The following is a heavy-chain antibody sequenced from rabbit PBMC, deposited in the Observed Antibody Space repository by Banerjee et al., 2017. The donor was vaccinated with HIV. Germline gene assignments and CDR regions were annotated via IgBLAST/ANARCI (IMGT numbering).Heavy chain of an antibody. CDR2: IYTGSSGST. D-gene: IGHD1-1*01. CDR1: GFSFSSSDY. J-gene: IGHJ2*01. CDR3: ARWADSLGYYNYAFDP. Sequence: QSLEESGGDLVKPGASLTLTCTASGFSFSSSDYMCWVRQAPGKGLEWIACIYTGSSGSTYYASWAKGRFTISKTSSTTVTLQMTSLTVADTATYFCARWADSLGYYNYAFDPWGPGTLVTVS. V-gene: IGHV1S40*01.